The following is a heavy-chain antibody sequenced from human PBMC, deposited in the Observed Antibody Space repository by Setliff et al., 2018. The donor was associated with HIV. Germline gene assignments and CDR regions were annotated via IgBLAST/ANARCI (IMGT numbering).Heavy chain of an antibody. Sequence: SETLSLTCTVSGGSISSSSYYWGWIRQPPGKGLEWIGSIYYSGSTYYIPSLKSRVTISVDTSKNQFSLKLSSVTAADTAVYYCARGSRGARASKIDSSGYYLVYWGQGTLVTVSS. V-gene: IGHV4-39*07. J-gene: IGHJ4*02. D-gene: IGHD3-22*01. CDR1: GGSISSSSYY. CDR3: ARGSRGARASKIDSSGYYLVY. CDR2: IYYSGST.